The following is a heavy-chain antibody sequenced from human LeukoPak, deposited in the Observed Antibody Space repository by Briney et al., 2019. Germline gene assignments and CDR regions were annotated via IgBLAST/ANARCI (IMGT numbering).Heavy chain of an antibody. D-gene: IGHD5-18*01. CDR1: GYTFTSYG. CDR2: VIPIFGTA. V-gene: IGHV1-69*13. CDR3: ARGLDTAYGMDV. Sequence: ASVKVSCKASGYTFTSYGISWVRQAPGQGLEWMGGVIPIFGTANYAQKFQGRVTITADESTRTAYMELSSLRSEDTAVYYCARGLDTAYGMDVWGQGTTVTVSS. J-gene: IGHJ6*02.